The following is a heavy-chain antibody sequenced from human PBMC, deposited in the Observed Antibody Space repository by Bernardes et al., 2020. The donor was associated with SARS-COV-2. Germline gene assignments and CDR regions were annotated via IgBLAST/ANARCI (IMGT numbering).Heavy chain of an antibody. Sequence: GGSLRLSCAASGFTFGDYGMSWVRQAPGKGLEWVSGINWNGDSTGYADSVKGRFTISRDNAKNSVYLQMNSLRAEDTALYHCARGGGIAVAGTFDYWGQGTLVTVSS. D-gene: IGHD6-19*01. J-gene: IGHJ4*02. CDR2: INWNGDST. V-gene: IGHV3-20*01. CDR1: GFTFGDYG. CDR3: ARGGGIAVAGTFDY.